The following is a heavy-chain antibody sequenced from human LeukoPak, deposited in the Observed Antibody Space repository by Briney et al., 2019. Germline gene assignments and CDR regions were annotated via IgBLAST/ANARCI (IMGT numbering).Heavy chain of an antibody. V-gene: IGHV3-23*01. D-gene: IGHD4-17*01. Sequence: XXXXXXXWVSAIRGGGTSEFYADSVKGRFRISRDNSKDTLFLQMNSLRAEDTAVYYCARDPNGDYIGAFDMWGPGTMVAVSS. CDR3: ARDPNGDYIGAFDM. J-gene: IGHJ3*02. CDR2: IRGGGTSE.